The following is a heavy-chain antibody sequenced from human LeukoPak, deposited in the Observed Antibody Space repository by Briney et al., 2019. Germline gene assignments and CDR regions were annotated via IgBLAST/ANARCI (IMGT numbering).Heavy chain of an antibody. CDR2: ISGSGGST. CDR3: AKDLAVRGVIIRPFDY. D-gene: IGHD3-10*01. V-gene: IGHV3-23*01. CDR1: GFTFNGYA. Sequence: PGGSLRLSCAGSGFTFNGYAMSWVRQAPGKGLEWVSAISGSGGSTYYADSVKGRFTISRDNSKNTLYLQMNSLRAEDTAVYYCAKDLAVRGVIIRPFDYWGQGTLVTVSS. J-gene: IGHJ4*02.